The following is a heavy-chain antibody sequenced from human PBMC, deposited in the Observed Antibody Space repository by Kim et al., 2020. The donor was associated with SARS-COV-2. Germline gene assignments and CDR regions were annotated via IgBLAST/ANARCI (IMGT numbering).Heavy chain of an antibody. CDR1: GFTFSSYS. CDR2: ISSSSSYI. V-gene: IGHV3-21*01. CDR3: ARDQTKDIVVVPAAIWFDP. D-gene: IGHD2-2*01. Sequence: GGSLRLSCAASGFTFSSYSMNWVRQAPGKGLEWVSSISSSSSYIYYADSVKGRFTISRDNARNSLYLQMNSLRAEDTAVYYCARDQTKDIVVVPAAIWFDPWGQGTLVTVSS. J-gene: IGHJ5*02.